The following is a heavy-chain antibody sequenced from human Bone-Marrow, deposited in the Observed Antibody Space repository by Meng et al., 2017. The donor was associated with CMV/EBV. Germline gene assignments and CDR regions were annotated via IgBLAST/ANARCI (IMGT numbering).Heavy chain of an antibody. CDR3: ARDLGDNWNYDGLSYYYYGMDV. J-gene: IGHJ6*02. Sequence: SETLSLTCTVSGGSISSSSYYWGWIRQPPGKGLEWIGSIYYSGSTYYNPSLKSRVTISVDTSKNQFSLQLNSVTPEDTAVYYCARDLGDNWNYDGLSYYYYGMDVWGQGTTVTVSS. V-gene: IGHV4-39*07. CDR1: GGSISSSSYY. D-gene: IGHD1-7*01. CDR2: IYYSGST.